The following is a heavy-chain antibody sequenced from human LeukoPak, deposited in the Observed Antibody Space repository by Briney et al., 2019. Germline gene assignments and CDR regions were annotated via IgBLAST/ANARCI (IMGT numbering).Heavy chain of an antibody. V-gene: IGHV1-69*04. CDR3: ARGVRYNWNGDAFDI. D-gene: IGHD1-20*01. CDR1: GGTFSSYA. Sequence: VASVKVSCKASGGTFSSYAISWVRQAPGQGLEWMGRIIPILGIANYAQKFQGRVTITADKSTSTAYMELSSLRSEDTAVYYCARGVRYNWNGDAFDIWGQGTMVTVSS. CDR2: IIPILGIA. J-gene: IGHJ3*02.